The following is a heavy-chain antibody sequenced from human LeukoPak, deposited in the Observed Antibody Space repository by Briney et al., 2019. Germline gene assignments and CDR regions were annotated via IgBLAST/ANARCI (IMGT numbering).Heavy chain of an antibody. CDR1: GFIFDNYA. CDR3: ARDLGDILTGYYSGSNAFDI. V-gene: IGHV3-21*01. CDR2: ISGSGYYT. D-gene: IGHD3-9*01. Sequence: GGSLRLSCAASGFIFDNYAMTWVRQAPGKGLESVSTISGSGYYTYYADSVKGRFTISRDNAKNSLYLQMNSLRAEDTAVYYCARDLGDILTGYYSGSNAFDIWGQGTMVTVSS. J-gene: IGHJ3*02.